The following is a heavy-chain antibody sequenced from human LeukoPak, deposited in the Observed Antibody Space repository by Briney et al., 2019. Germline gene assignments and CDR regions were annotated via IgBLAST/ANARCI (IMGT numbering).Heavy chain of an antibody. CDR2: ISAYNGNT. V-gene: IGHV1-18*01. CDR3: AGTPHYYYYGMDV. J-gene: IGHJ6*02. CDR1: GYTFTSYG. Sequence: ASVKVSCKASGYTFTSYGISWVRQAPGQGLEWMGWISAYNGNTNYAQKLQGRVTMTTDTSTSTAYMELRSPRSDDTAVYYCAGTPHYYYYGMDVWGQGTTVTVSS.